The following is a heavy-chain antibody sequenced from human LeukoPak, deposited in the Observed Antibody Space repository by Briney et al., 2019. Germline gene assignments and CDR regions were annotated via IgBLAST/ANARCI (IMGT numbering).Heavy chain of an antibody. V-gene: IGHV4-61*02. CDR1: GDSIASGSYY. CDR3: ARDNDFWSA. CDR2: IYTSGST. D-gene: IGHD3-3*01. J-gene: IGHJ5*02. Sequence: SEPLSLTCTVSGDSIASGSYYWCWIRQPAGKGLKWIGRIYTSGSTNYNPSLKSRVTISVDASKNQFSLKLSSVTAADTAVYYCARDNDFWSAWGQGTLVTVSS.